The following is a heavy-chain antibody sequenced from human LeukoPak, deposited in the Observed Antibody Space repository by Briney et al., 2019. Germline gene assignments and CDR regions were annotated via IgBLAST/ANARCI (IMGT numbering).Heavy chain of an antibody. CDR2: LHPYGSDT. CDR3: ARQFEWGVWPQYNYAMDV. CDR1: GYSFTSYW. V-gene: IGHV5-51*01. J-gene: IGHJ6*02. D-gene: IGHD1-26*01. Sequence: GESLKISCNVSGYSFTSYWIGWVRQMTGKGLQGMGSLHPYGSDTKYSPSFQGQVSISVDKSINTAYLQWSSLKASDTAIYYCARQFEWGVWPQYNYAMDVWGQGTAVTVSS.